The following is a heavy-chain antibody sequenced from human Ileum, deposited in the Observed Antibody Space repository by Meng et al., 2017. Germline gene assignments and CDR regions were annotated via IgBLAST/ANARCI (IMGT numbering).Heavy chain of an antibody. D-gene: IGHD5-24*01. Sequence: VQQQGAGPGLEKPSGTLSLTCAVSGGSISTSNWWSWLRQSPGQGLEWIGEIYHTGSTTYNPSLESRVTVSVDKSNNQFSLRLTSASAADTAVYYCARVSQRDGYNSANFDYWGQGALVTVSS. V-gene: IGHV4-4*02. CDR3: ARVSQRDGYNSANFDY. CDR2: IYHTGST. J-gene: IGHJ4*02. CDR1: GGSISTSNW.